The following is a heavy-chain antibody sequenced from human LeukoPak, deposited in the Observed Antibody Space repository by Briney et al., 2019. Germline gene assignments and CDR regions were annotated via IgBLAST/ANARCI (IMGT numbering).Heavy chain of an antibody. D-gene: IGHD2-2*01. CDR1: GGSFSGNY. V-gene: IGHV4-34*01. J-gene: IGHJ6*02. CDR3: ARDGYCSSTSCPPPYGMDV. CDR2: INHSGST. Sequence: PSETLSLTCAVYGGSFSGNYWSWIRQPPGKGLEWIGEINHSGSTNYNPFLKSRVTISVDTSKNQFSLKLSSVTAADTAVYYCARDGYCSSTSCPPPYGMDVWGQGTTVTVSS.